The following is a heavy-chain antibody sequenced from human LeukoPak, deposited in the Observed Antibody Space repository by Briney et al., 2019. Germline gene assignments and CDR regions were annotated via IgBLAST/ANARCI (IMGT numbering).Heavy chain of an antibody. D-gene: IGHD1-26*01. Sequence: GGSLRLSFAASGFTFSSYWMRWVRQAPGKGLEWVASINQDGSEKYYVDSVKGRFTISRDNAKNSLYLQMNSLRADDTAVYYCARARGGSNSDYWGQGTLVTVSS. V-gene: IGHV3-7*05. J-gene: IGHJ4*02. CDR1: GFTFSSYW. CDR3: ARARGGSNSDY. CDR2: INQDGSEK.